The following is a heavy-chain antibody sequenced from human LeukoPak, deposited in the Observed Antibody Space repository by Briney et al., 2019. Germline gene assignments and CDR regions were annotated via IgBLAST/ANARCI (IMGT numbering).Heavy chain of an antibody. J-gene: IGHJ4*02. CDR1: GFTFSSYE. D-gene: IGHD1-20*01. V-gene: IGHV3-48*03. Sequence: GGSLRLSCAASGFTFSSYEMSWVRQAPGKGLEWVSYISGSGTTIYYTDSVKGRFTISRDNAKNSLYLQMNSLRADDTAVYYCVRDPGITGTSYWGQGTLVTVSS. CDR3: VRDPGITGTSY. CDR2: ISGSGTTI.